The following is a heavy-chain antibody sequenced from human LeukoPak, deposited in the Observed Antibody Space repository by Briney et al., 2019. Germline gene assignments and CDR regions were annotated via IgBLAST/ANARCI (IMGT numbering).Heavy chain of an antibody. V-gene: IGHV4-4*09. CDR2: IYTSGST. J-gene: IGHJ6*03. Sequence: SETLSLTCTVSGGSISSYYWSWIRQPPGKGLEWIGYIYTSGSTNYNPSLKSRVTISVDTSKNQFSLKLSSVTAADTAVYYCARGRYCSSTSCYIAYYYYMDVWGKGTTVTVSS. CDR3: ARGRYCSSTSCYIAYYYYMDV. D-gene: IGHD2-2*02. CDR1: GGSISSYY.